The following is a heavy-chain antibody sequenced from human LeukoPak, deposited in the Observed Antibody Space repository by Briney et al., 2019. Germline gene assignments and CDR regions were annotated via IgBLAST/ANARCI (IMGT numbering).Heavy chain of an antibody. CDR3: ARPYCSGDSCYPHEYYFDY. CDR1: GYSFTSYW. J-gene: IGHJ4*02. V-gene: IGHV5-51*01. Sequence: GESLKISCKGSGYSFTSYWIGWVRQMPGKGLEWMGIIYPGDSDTRYSPSFQGQVTISADKSISTAYLQWSSLKASDTAMYYCARPYCSGDSCYPHEYYFDYWGQGTLVTVSS. D-gene: IGHD2-15*01. CDR2: IYPGDSDT.